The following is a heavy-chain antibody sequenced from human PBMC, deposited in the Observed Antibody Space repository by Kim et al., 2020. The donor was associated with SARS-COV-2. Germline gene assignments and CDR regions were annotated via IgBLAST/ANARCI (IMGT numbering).Heavy chain of an antibody. Sequence: GGSLRLSCAASGFTVSSNYMSWVRQAPGKGLEWVSVIYSGGSTYYADSVKGRFTISRDNSKNTLYLQMNSLRAEDTAVYYCARSPYDSSGSYYFDYWGQGTLVTVSS. CDR2: IYSGGST. D-gene: IGHD3-22*01. CDR3: ARSPYDSSGSYYFDY. CDR1: GFTVSSNY. J-gene: IGHJ4*02. V-gene: IGHV3-53*01.